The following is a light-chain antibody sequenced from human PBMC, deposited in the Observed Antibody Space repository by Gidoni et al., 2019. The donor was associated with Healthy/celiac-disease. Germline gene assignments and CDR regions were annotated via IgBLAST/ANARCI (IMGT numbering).Light chain of an antibody. Sequence: SSELTQDPAVSVALGQTVRSTCQGDSLRSYYASWYQQQPGQAPVLVIYGKNNRPSAIPDRFSGSSSGNTASLTITGAQAEDEADYYCNSRDSSGNHVVFGGGTKLTVL. V-gene: IGLV3-19*01. CDR1: SLRSYY. CDR3: NSRDSSGNHVV. CDR2: GKN. J-gene: IGLJ2*01.